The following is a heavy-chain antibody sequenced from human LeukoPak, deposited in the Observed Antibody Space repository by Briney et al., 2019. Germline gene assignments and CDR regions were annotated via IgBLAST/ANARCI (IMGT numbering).Heavy chain of an antibody. J-gene: IGHJ5*02. Sequence: GGSLRLSCAASGFTFSTSAMSWVRQAPGKGLEWVSSISTTVGNTYYADSVKGRFTISRDNSNHTLYLQMNSLTAEDTAVYYCTKRAEFGGFDPWGQGNLVTVSS. CDR1: GFTFSTSA. CDR2: ISTTVGNT. D-gene: IGHD3-10*01. CDR3: TKRAEFGGFDP. V-gene: IGHV3-23*01.